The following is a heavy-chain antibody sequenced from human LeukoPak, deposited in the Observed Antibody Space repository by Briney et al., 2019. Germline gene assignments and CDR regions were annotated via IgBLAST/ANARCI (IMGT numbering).Heavy chain of an antibody. D-gene: IGHD6-13*01. CDR2: ISYDGSNE. J-gene: IGHJ4*02. CDR3: AKDRGGSWYMTFDY. CDR1: GFTFSSYV. V-gene: IGHV3-30*04. Sequence: GGSLRLSCAASGFTFSSYVMHWVRQAPGKGLEWVAIISYDGSNEYYADSVKGRFTISRDNSKNTLYLQMNSLRAEDTAVYYCAKDRGGSWYMTFDYWGQGTLVTVSS.